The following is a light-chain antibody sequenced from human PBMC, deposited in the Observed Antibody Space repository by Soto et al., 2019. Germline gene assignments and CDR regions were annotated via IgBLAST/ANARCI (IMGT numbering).Light chain of an antibody. CDR3: QQSFGTKP. Sequence: DIQMTQSPSSLSASVGDRVTITCRASQSINTYLNWYQQKPGKAPSLLIYAASTLQSGVPSRISGSGSGTDFSLTISSLQPEDFATYYCQQSFGTKPFGQGTKVEIK. J-gene: IGKJ2*01. V-gene: IGKV1-39*01. CDR1: QSINTY. CDR2: AAS.